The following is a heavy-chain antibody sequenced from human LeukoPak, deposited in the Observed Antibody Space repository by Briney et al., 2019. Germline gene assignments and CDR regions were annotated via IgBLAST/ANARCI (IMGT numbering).Heavy chain of an antibody. CDR3: ARSRNDAFDI. D-gene: IGHD1-14*01. V-gene: IGHV3-53*01. J-gene: IGHJ3*02. CDR2: IYSDGST. Sequence: PGGSLRLSCAASGFTVSSNYMSWVRQAPGKGLEWVSVIYSDGSTYYADSVKGRFTISRDNSKNTLYLQMNSLRAEDTAVYYCARSRNDAFDIWGQGTMVTVSS. CDR1: GFTVSSNY.